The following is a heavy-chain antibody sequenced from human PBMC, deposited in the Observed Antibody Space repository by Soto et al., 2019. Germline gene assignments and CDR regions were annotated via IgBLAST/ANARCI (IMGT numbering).Heavy chain of an antibody. CDR1: GGSISSGYW. CDR2: IYHDGHI. D-gene: IGHD6-13*01. J-gene: IGHJ4*02. V-gene: IGHV4-4*02. Sequence: QVQLQESGPGLVKPSGTLSLTCAVSGGSISSGYWWSWVRQPPGKGLEWIGEIYHDGHINYNPSLKSRLTISVDKSKNQFSLNVSSMTAADTAVYYCARVLSTSSWPNFDYWGQGTLVTVSS. CDR3: ARVLSTSSWPNFDY.